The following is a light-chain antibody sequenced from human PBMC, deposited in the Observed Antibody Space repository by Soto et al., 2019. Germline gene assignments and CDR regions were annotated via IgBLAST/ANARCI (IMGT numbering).Light chain of an antibody. V-gene: IGLV2-14*02. J-gene: IGLJ1*01. Sequence: QSALTQPASVSGSPGQSITISCTRTSNDFGTYYFVSWYQQHPDKAPKLIIYDGTERPSGVSNRFSGSKSGNTASLTISGLQVEDEAEYFCFSFTTTSTHVFGTGTKVTVL. CDR1: SNDFGTYYF. CDR2: DGT. CDR3: FSFTTTSTHV.